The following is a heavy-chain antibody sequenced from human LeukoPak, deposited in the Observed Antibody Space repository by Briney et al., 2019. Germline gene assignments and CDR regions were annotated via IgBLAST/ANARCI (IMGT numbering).Heavy chain of an antibody. CDR2: IWYDGSNK. CDR3: ARDPGISIAVATWYYFDY. Sequence: GRSLRLSCAASGFTFSSYGMHWVRQAPGKGLEWVAVIWYDGSNKYYADSVKGRFTISRDNAKNSLYLQMNSLRAEDTAVYYCARDPGISIAVATWYYFDYWGQGTLVTVSS. D-gene: IGHD6-19*01. V-gene: IGHV3-33*01. J-gene: IGHJ4*02. CDR1: GFTFSSYG.